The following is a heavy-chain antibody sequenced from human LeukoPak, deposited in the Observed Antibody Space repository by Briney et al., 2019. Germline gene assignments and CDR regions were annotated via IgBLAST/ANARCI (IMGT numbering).Heavy chain of an antibody. CDR3: GGFEYEAGLGW. J-gene: IGHJ4*02. Sequence: GGSLRLSCAASGFMFNDYWMMWVRQAPGEGLEWVANIKPDGSETYYMGSVRGRFTISRDNAKNLLYLQMNNLRGEDKSVYYCGGFEYEAGLGWWGQGTLVAVST. CDR2: IKPDGSET. V-gene: IGHV3-7*01. CDR1: GFMFNDYW. D-gene: IGHD6-19*01.